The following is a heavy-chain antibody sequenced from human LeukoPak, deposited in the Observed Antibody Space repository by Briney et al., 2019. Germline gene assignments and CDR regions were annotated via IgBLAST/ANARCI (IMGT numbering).Heavy chain of an antibody. V-gene: IGHV4-59*01. CDR2: IYYSGST. CDR3: ARGRLTMVRGVMANWFDP. Sequence: ASGTLSLTCTVSGGSISSYYWSWIRQPPGKGLEWIGYIYYSGSTNYNPSLKSRVTISVDTSKNQFSLKLSSVTAADTAVYYCARGRLTMVRGVMANWFDPWGQGTLVTVSS. D-gene: IGHD3-10*01. J-gene: IGHJ5*02. CDR1: GGSISSYY.